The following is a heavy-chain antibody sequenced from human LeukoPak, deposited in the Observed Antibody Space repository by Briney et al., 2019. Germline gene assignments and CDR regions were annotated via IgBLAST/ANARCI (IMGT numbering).Heavy chain of an antibody. D-gene: IGHD3-22*01. V-gene: IGHV3-66*01. J-gene: IGHJ4*02. Sequence: GGCLRLSCAASGFTVSSNYMNRVRQAPGKGLERVSVIYSGGSTYYADSVKGRFTISRDNSKNTLYLQMNSLRAEDTAVYYCARGAGYYDSSGYFDFWGQGTLVTVSS. CDR1: GFTVSSNY. CDR3: ARGAGYYDSSGYFDF. CDR2: IYSGGST.